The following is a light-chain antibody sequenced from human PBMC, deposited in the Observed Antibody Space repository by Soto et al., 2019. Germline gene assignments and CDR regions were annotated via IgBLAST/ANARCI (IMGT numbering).Light chain of an antibody. CDR2: DAS. CDR1: QGVSSY. V-gene: IGKV3-11*01. Sequence: EIVLTQSPATPSLSPGERATLSCRASQGVSSYLAWYQQKPGQAPRLLIYDASNRATGIPARFSGSGSGTDFTLTISSLEPEDFAVYYCQQRSNWPPWTFGQGTKVEIK. CDR3: QQRSNWPPWT. J-gene: IGKJ1*01.